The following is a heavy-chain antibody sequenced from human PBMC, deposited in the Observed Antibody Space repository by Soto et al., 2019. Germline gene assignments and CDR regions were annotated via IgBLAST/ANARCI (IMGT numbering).Heavy chain of an antibody. CDR3: ARQLDYRVYFDY. Sequence: SVKVSCKASGGTFSSYAISWVRQAPGQGLEWMGGIIPIFGTANYAQKFQGRVTITADKSTSTAYMELSSLRSEDTAVYYCARQLDYRVYFDYWGQGTLVTVSS. CDR2: IIPIFGTA. CDR1: GGTFSSYA. V-gene: IGHV1-69*06. J-gene: IGHJ4*02. D-gene: IGHD4-17*01.